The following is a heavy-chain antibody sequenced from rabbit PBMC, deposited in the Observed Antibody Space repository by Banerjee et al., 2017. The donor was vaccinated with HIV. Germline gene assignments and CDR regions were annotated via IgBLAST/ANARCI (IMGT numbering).Heavy chain of an antibody. Sequence: QEQLEEFGGDLVKPEGSLTLTCTASGFSFSNKHVMCWVRQAPGKGLEWIGCIYAGSSGSTWYASWAKGRFTISKTSSTTVTLQMTSLTAADTATYFCARDGSGWGANFNLWGQGTLVTVS. CDR3: ARDGSGWGANFNL. J-gene: IGHJ4*01. V-gene: IGHV1S45*01. D-gene: IGHD4-1*01. CDR1: GFSFSNKHV. CDR2: IYAGSSGST.